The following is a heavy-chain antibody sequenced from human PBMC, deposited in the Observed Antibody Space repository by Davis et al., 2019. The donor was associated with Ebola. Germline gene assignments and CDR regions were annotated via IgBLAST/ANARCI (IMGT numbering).Heavy chain of an antibody. CDR3: GKDVQAGGLDV. J-gene: IGHJ6*02. V-gene: IGHV3-48*03. CDR1: GFSFNTYE. CDR2: ISTTSSAI. D-gene: IGHD3-10*01. Sequence: PGGSLRLSCAASGFSFNTYEMNWVRQAPGKGLEWVAYISTTSSAIYYADSVKGRFTISRDNAKNFLYLQMNSLRVEDTALYYCGKDVQAGGLDVWGQGTTVTVSS.